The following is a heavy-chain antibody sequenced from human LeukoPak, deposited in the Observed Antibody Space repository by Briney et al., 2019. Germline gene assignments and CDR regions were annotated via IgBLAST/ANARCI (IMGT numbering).Heavy chain of an antibody. CDR2: INHSGST. V-gene: IGHV4-34*01. CDR1: GGSFSGYY. Sequence: PSETLSLTCAVYGGSFSGYYWSWIRQPPGKGLEWIGEINHSGSTNYNPSLKSRVAISVDTSKNQFSLKLSSVTAADTAVYYCARTPLWSGYYYDAFDIWGQGTMVTVSS. J-gene: IGHJ3*02. CDR3: ARTPLWSGYYYDAFDI. D-gene: IGHD3-3*01.